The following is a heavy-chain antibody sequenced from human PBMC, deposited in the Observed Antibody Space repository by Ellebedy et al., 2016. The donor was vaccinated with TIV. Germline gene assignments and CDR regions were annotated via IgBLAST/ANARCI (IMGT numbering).Heavy chain of an antibody. J-gene: IGHJ3*02. CDR2: IYYSGST. Sequence: MPGGSLRLSCTVSGGSISSYYWSWIRQPPGKGLEWIGYIYYSGSTNYNPSLKSRVTISVDSSKNQFSLKLRSVIAADTSVYYCAREIVQNGADDAFDIWGQGTMVTVSS. D-gene: IGHD2-8*01. CDR3: AREIVQNGADDAFDI. V-gene: IGHV4-59*12. CDR1: GGSISSYY.